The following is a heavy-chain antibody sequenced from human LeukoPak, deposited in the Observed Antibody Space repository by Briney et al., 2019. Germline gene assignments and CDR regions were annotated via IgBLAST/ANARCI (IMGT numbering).Heavy chain of an antibody. V-gene: IGHV3-23*01. CDR1: GFTFSSYA. Sequence: GGSLRLSCAASGFTFSSYAMSWVRQAPGKGLEWVSAISGSGGSTYYADSVKGRFTISRDNSKNTLYLQMNSPRAEDTAVYYCAKDPRGSGWYYFDYWGQGTLVTVSS. D-gene: IGHD6-19*01. CDR2: ISGSGGST. CDR3: AKDPRGSGWYYFDY. J-gene: IGHJ4*02.